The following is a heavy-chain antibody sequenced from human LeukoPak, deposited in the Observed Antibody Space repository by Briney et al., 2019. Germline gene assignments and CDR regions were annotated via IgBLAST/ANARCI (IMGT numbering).Heavy chain of an antibody. CDR3: ARDPYYGSGPFRLY. Sequence: GGSLRLSCAASGFTFSTYGMHWVRQVPGKGLDWVSYIDNTSRYIEYADSVKGRLTISRDNARNLVYLQMDTLRSDDTAVYCARDPYYGSGPFRLYWGQGILVTVS. CDR1: GFTFSTYG. V-gene: IGHV3-21*06. CDR2: IDNTSRYI. J-gene: IGHJ4*02. D-gene: IGHD3-10*01.